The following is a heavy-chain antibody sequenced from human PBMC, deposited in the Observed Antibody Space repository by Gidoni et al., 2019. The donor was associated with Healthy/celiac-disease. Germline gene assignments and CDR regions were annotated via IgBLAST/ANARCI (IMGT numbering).Heavy chain of an antibody. Sequence: APGKGLEWVSVIYSGGSTYYADSVKGRFTISRDNSKNTLYLQMNSLRAEDTAVYYCARDSGLWFGESYFDYWGQGTLVTVSS. D-gene: IGHD3-10*01. CDR2: IYSGGST. CDR3: ARDSGLWFGESYFDY. J-gene: IGHJ4*02. V-gene: IGHV3-53*05.